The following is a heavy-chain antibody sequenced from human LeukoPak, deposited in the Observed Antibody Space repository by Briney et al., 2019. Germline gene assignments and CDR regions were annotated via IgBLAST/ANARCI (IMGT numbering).Heavy chain of an antibody. V-gene: IGHV3-33*01. Sequence: GRSLRLSCAASGFTFSSYGMHWVRQAPGKGLEWVAVIWYDGSNKYHADSVKGRFTISRDNSKNTLYLQMNSLRAEDTAVYYCARAQRYCSGGSCYFDYWGQGTLVTVSS. CDR2: IWYDGSNK. J-gene: IGHJ4*02. CDR3: ARAQRYCSGGSCYFDY. D-gene: IGHD2-15*01. CDR1: GFTFSSYG.